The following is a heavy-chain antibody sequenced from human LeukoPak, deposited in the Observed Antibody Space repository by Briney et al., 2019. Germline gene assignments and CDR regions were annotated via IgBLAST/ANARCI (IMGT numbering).Heavy chain of an antibody. CDR3: ATYRQVLLPFES. J-gene: IGHJ4*02. D-gene: IGHD2-8*02. CDR2: ISGSGGST. Sequence: GGTLRLSCAASGFTFSSYGMSWVRQAPGKGLEWVSGISGSGGSTYYVDSVKGRFTISRDISKNTLYLQMSSLRAEDTAIYYCATYRQVLLPFESWGQGTLVTVSS. V-gene: IGHV3-23*01. CDR1: GFTFSSYG.